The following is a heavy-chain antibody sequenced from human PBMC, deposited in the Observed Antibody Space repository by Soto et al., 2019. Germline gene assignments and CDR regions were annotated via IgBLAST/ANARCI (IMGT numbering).Heavy chain of an antibody. D-gene: IGHD3-3*01. J-gene: IGHJ4*02. CDR2: IHPGDPEI. Sequence: PXESLKISCKGSGYRFSSYWVGWVRQKAGEGLEWMGMIHPGDPEIIYSPSFQGQVTISADKSISTAYLQWSSLKASDSAMYYCASPITVFGVLFLWGQGTLVTVSS. CDR3: ASPITVFGVLFL. V-gene: IGHV5-51*01. CDR1: GYRFSSYW.